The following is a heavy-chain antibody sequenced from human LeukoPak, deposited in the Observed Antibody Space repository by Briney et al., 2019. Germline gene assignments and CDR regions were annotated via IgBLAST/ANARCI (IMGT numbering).Heavy chain of an antibody. CDR3: ARSYRDDYSNHDY. CDR2: ISSSSSYI. Sequence: GGSLRLSCAASGFTFSSYSMNWVRQAPGKGLEWVSSISSSSSYIYYADSVKGRFTISRDNAKNSLYLQMNSLRAEDTAVYYCARSYRDDYSNHDYWGQRTLVTVSS. J-gene: IGHJ4*02. V-gene: IGHV3-21*01. D-gene: IGHD4-4*01. CDR1: GFTFSSYS.